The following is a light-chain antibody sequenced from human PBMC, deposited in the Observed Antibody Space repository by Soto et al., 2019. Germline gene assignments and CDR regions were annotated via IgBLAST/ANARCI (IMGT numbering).Light chain of an antibody. CDR3: QKDNSARLT. CDR1: QGIAPY. J-gene: IGKJ4*01. V-gene: IGKV1-27*01. CDR2: ATS. Sequence: DVQMTQSPSSLSAFVGDRVTITCRASQGIAPYLAWFQQKPGKVPKLLIYATSTLQSGVPSRFSGSGSGTDFTLTINSLQPEDVGTYYCQKDNSARLTFGGGTKVEIK.